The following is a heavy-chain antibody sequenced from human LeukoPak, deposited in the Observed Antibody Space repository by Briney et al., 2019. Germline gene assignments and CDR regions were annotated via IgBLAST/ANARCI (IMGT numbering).Heavy chain of an antibody. Sequence: SETLSLTCTVSGGSINSYYWSWIRQPAGKGLEWIGRIYAGGSTNYNPSLKSRVTISVDTSKNQFSLKLSSVTAADTAVYYCARGRYGSFDYWGQGTLVTVSS. D-gene: IGHD3-10*01. V-gene: IGHV4-4*07. CDR1: GGSINSYY. J-gene: IGHJ4*02. CDR3: ARGRYGSFDY. CDR2: IYAGGST.